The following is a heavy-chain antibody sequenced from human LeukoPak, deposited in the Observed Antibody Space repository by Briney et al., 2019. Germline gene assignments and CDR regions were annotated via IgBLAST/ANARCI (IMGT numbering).Heavy chain of an antibody. CDR3: ARSTLNYYDSSGPPDY. D-gene: IGHD3-22*01. Sequence: ASVKVSCKAPGDTFTSNGISWVRQAPGQGLEWMGWISAYNGNTNYAQKLQGRVTMTTDTSTSTAYMELRSLRSDDTAVYYCARSTLNYYDSSGPPDYWGQGTLVTVSS. V-gene: IGHV1-18*01. CDR1: GDTFTSNG. CDR2: ISAYNGNT. J-gene: IGHJ4*02.